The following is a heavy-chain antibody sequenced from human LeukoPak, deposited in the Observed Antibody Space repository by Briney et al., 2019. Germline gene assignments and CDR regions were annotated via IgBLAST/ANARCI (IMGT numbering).Heavy chain of an antibody. J-gene: IGHJ5*02. CDR1: GGSFSGYY. CDR3: AREDAYSSSWNNWFDP. CDR2: INHSGST. Sequence: PSETLSLTCAVYGGSFSGYYWSWIRLPPGKGLEWIGEINHSGSTNYNPSLKSRVTISVDTSKNQFSLKLSSVTAADTAVYFCAREDAYSSSWNNWFDPWGQGTLVTVSS. D-gene: IGHD6-13*01. V-gene: IGHV4-34*01.